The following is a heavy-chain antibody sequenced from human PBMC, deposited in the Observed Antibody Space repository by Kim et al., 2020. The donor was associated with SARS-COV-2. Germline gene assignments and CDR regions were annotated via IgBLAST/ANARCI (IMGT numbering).Heavy chain of an antibody. Sequence: ASVKVSCKATGYTFINYDVTWVRQAPGQGLEWMGWMNSKTGNTGSAQNFEGRLTMTRDVSRSTAYMELSSLTPEDTAVYFCARGRCNNSCYSEGYYRYYMDVWGRGTTVTVSS. CDR3: ARGRCNNSCYSEGYYRYYMDV. J-gene: IGHJ6*03. D-gene: IGHD2-15*01. CDR1: GYTFINYD. CDR2: MNSKTGNT. V-gene: IGHV1-8*01.